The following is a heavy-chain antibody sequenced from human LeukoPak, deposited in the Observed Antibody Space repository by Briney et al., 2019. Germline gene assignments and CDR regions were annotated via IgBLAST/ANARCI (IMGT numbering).Heavy chain of an antibody. J-gene: IGHJ3*02. CDR3: AKYLAVAGYDAFDI. CDR1: GPTFSSYG. V-gene: IGHV3-23*01. CDR2: ISGSGGST. D-gene: IGHD6-19*01. Sequence: GGSLRLSCAASGPTFSSYGMSWVRQAPGEGLEWVSVISGSGGSTYYADSVNGRFTISRDNSKNTLYLQMNSLRAEDMAVYYCAKYLAVAGYDAFDIWGQGTMVTVSS.